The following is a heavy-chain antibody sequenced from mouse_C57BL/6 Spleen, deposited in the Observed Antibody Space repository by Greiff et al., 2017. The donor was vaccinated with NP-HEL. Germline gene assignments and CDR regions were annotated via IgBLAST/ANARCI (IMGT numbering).Heavy chain of an antibody. V-gene: IGHV5-4*03. CDR1: GFTFSSYA. Sequence: EVKLMESGGGLVKPGGSLKLSCAASGFTFSSYAMSWVRQTPEKRLEWVATISDGGSYTYYPDNVKGRFTISRDNAKNNLYLQMSHLKSEDTAMYYCARESDPGGYAMDYWGQGTSVTVSS. CDR3: ARESDPGGYAMDY. J-gene: IGHJ4*01. CDR2: ISDGGSYT.